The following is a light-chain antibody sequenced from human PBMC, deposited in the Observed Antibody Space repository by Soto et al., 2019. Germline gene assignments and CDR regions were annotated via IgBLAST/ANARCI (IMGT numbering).Light chain of an antibody. CDR3: QQYNNWPFS. J-gene: IGKJ5*01. Sequence: EIVMTQSPAILSVSPGERVTVPCRAGQGVTTNFAWYQQKSGQSPRLLIYDVSTRATGVPARFSGTGSETDFTLTISGLQSEDSAVYFCQQYNNWPFSFGQGTRLE. CDR1: QGVTTN. V-gene: IGKV3-15*01. CDR2: DVS.